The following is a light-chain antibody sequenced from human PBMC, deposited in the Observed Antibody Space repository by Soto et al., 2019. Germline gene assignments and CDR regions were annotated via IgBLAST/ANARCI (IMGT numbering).Light chain of an antibody. Sequence: EIVLTQSPATLSLSPGERATLSCRASQSVSSYLAWYQQKPGQAPRLLIYDASVRATGIPARFSGSGSGTDFTHTISSLEPEDFAVYYCQQRSNWPPITVGQGTRLVIK. CDR3: QQRSNWPPIT. V-gene: IGKV3-11*01. J-gene: IGKJ5*01. CDR1: QSVSSY. CDR2: DAS.